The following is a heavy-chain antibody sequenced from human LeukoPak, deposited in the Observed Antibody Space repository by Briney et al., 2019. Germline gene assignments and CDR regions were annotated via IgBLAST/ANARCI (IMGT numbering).Heavy chain of an antibody. CDR2: IKQDGSEK. V-gene: IGHV3-7*01. CDR1: GFTFSSYW. Sequence: GGSLRLSCAASGFTFSSYWMSWVRQAPGKGLEWVANIKQDGSEKYYVDSVKGRFTISRDNAKNSLYLQMNSLRAEDTAVYYCAREGRGYSYGYFGFGRRLQDDYWGQGTLVTVSS. CDR3: AREGRGYSYGYFGFGRRLQDDY. J-gene: IGHJ4*02. D-gene: IGHD5-18*01.